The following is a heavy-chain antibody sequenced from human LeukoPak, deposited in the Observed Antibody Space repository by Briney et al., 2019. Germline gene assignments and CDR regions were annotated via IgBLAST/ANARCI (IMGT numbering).Heavy chain of an antibody. D-gene: IGHD3-22*01. CDR1: GGSISSYY. CDR3: ARDLPDSSGYNDY. V-gene: IGHV4-59*01. J-gene: IGHJ4*02. CDR2: IYYSGST. Sequence: SETLSLTCTVSGGSISSYYWSWIRQLPGKGLEWIGYIYYSGSTNYNPSLKSRVTISVDTSKNQFSLKLSSVTAADTAVYYCARDLPDSSGYNDYWGQGTLVTVSS.